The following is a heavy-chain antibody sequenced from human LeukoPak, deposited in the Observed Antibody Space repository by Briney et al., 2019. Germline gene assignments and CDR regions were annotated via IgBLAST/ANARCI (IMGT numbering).Heavy chain of an antibody. D-gene: IGHD6-19*01. J-gene: IGHJ5*02. CDR3: ARDSGWYDP. V-gene: IGHV4-59*01. CDR2: VHNSGST. Sequence: SETLSLTCSVSGGSIGIYYWSWIRQPPGKGLEWIGYVHNSGSTNYNPSLKSRVTMSVDTAKNQFSLNLTSVTAADTAVYSCARDSGWYDPWGQGTLVTVSS. CDR1: GGSIGIYY.